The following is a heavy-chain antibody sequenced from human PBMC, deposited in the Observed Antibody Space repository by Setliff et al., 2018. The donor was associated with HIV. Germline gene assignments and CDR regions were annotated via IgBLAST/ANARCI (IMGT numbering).Heavy chain of an antibody. CDR1: GGSISSSSYY. J-gene: IGHJ3*02. Sequence: TLSLTCHVSGGSISSSSYYWGWIRQPPGKGLEWIGSFHYSASTSYNPSLRRRVTISVDTSKNQFSLKLTSVTAADTAVYYCARDPPDAFDIWGQGTMVTVS. V-gene: IGHV4-39*02. CDR2: FHYSAST. CDR3: ARDPPDAFDI.